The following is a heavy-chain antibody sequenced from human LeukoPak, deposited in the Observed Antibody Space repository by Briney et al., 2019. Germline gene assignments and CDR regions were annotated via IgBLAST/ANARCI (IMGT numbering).Heavy chain of an antibody. J-gene: IGHJ4*02. CDR2: ISWNSGSI. D-gene: IGHD2-2*01. Sequence: GGSLRLSCAASGFTYAVYAMHWVRPAPGRGLEWVSGISWNSGSIGYADSVKGRSTISRDNAKNSLYLQMNSPRAEDMALYYCAKGYCGSTSCHFAYWGQGTLVTVSS. CDR3: AKGYCGSTSCHFAY. CDR1: GFTYAVYA. V-gene: IGHV3-9*03.